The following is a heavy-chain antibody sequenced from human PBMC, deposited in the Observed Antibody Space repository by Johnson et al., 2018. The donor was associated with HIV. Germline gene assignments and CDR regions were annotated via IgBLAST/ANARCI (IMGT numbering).Heavy chain of an antibody. D-gene: IGHD1-26*01. Sequence: VQLVESGGGLVKPGGSLRLSCAASGFTFSNAWMSWVRQAPGKGLEWVGRIKSKTDGGTTDNAAPVNGRFTISRNDSNSMLYLQMNNLKTEDTAVYYCTTGPVGATKGGGAFDIWGQGTMVTVSS. V-gene: IGHV3-15*01. CDR1: GFTFSNAW. CDR3: TTGPVGATKGGGAFDI. CDR2: IKSKTDGGTT. J-gene: IGHJ3*02.